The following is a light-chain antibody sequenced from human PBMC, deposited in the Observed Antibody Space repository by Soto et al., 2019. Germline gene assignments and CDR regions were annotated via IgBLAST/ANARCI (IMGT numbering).Light chain of an antibody. CDR2: GTS. Sequence: EIVLTQSPGTLSLSPGERATLSCRATQSVNSIYLAWYQQKPDQAPRLLIHGTSSRATGIPDRFSGSGSGTDFTLTISRLEPEDFAVYYCQQYDSSLYTFGQGTKLEIK. CDR3: QQYDSSLYT. CDR1: QSVNSIY. J-gene: IGKJ2*01. V-gene: IGKV3-20*01.